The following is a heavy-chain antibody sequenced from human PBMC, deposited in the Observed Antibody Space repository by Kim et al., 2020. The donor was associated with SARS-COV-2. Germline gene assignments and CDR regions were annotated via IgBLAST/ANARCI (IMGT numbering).Heavy chain of an antibody. CDR2: ISAYNGNT. D-gene: IGHD2-2*01. Sequence: ASVKVSCKASGYTFTSYGISWVRQAPGQGLEWMGWISAYNGNTNYAQKLQGRVTMTTDTSTSTAYMELRSLRSDDTAVYYCARSAWGYCSSTSCSYFDYWGQGTLVTVSS. V-gene: IGHV1-18*01. J-gene: IGHJ4*02. CDR1: GYTFTSYG. CDR3: ARSAWGYCSSTSCSYFDY.